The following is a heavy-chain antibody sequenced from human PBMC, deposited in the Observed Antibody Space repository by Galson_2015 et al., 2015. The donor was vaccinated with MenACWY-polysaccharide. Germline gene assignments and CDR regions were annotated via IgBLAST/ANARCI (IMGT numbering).Heavy chain of an antibody. D-gene: IGHD2-21*01. CDR3: ARIIALKYTFADS. V-gene: IGHV1-8*01. CDR2: MNPNSGNT. CDR1: GYKFTSYD. J-gene: IGHJ4*02. Sequence: SVKVSCKASGYKFTSYDINWVRQATGQGLEWMGWMNPNSGNTGYAQKFQGRVTMTSSSAMTTAYMELSSLRSEDTAVYYCARIIALKYTFADSWGQGTLVTVSS.